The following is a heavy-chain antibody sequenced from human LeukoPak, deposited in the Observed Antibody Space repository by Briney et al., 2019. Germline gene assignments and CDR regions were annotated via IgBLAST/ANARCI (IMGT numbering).Heavy chain of an antibody. Sequence: SETLSLTCTVSGGSISSFYWTWIRQPPGKGLQGFGYIYYTGTTNHNPYLKSRVTISIDTSKDQFSLRLSSVTAADAAVYYCATYIRGHSFYFDYWGQGTLVTVSS. D-gene: IGHD3-10*01. CDR3: ATYIRGHSFYFDY. J-gene: IGHJ4*02. CDR1: GGSISSFY. V-gene: IGHV4-59*08. CDR2: IYYTGTT.